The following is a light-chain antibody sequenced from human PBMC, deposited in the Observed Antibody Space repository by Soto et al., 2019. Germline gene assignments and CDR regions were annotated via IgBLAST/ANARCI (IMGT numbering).Light chain of an antibody. CDR3: SSYTSINTYV. J-gene: IGLJ1*01. CDR1: SSDVGGYNY. V-gene: IGLV2-14*01. Sequence: QSALTQPASVSGSPGQSITISCTGTSSDVGGYNYVSWYQHHPGKAPRLMIYEVSNRPSGVSDRFSGSKSGNTASLTISGLLAEDEDDYYCSSYTSINTYVFGTGTKVTVL. CDR2: EVS.